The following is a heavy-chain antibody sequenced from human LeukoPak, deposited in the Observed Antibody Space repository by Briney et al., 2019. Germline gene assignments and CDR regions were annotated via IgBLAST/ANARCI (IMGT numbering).Heavy chain of an antibody. CDR3: AKLPVSSCRGSFCYPFDY. D-gene: IGHD2-15*01. CDR1: GFTFSTYA. CDR2: ISGSDDGT. J-gene: IGHJ4*02. V-gene: IGHV3-23*01. Sequence: GGSLRLSCAASGFTFSTYAMSWVRQIPGKGLEWVSAISGSDDGTYYADSVKGRFTISRDNSRNTLYLQMNTLRAEDTAVYFCAKLPVSSCRGSFCYPFDYWGQGNLVTVSS.